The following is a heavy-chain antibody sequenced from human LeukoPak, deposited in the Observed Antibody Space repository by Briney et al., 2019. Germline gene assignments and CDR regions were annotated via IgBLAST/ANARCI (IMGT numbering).Heavy chain of an antibody. CDR1: GGSISSGDYY. CDR3: ASTIVVDLGFDP. CDR2: IYYSGST. Sequence: SETLSLTCTVSGGSISSGDYYWSWIRQPLGKGLEWIGYIYYSGSTYYNPSLKSRVTISVDTSKNQFSLKLSSVTAADTAVYYCASTIVVDLGFDPWGQGTLVTVSS. D-gene: IGHD2-2*01. J-gene: IGHJ5*02. V-gene: IGHV4-30-4*01.